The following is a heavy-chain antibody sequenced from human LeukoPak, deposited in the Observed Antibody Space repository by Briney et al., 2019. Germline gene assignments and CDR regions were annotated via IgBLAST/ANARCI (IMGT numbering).Heavy chain of an antibody. D-gene: IGHD4-17*01. CDR2: IYSGGST. J-gene: IGHJ4*02. V-gene: IGHV3-53*04. CDR3: ARDSPSDYGDYDYFDY. Sequence: GGSLRLSCAASGFTVSSNYMSWVRQAPGKGLEWVSVIYSGGSTYYADSVKGRFTISRHNSKNTLYLQMNSLRAEDTAVYYCARDSPSDYGDYDYFDYWGQGILVTVSS. CDR1: GFTVSSNY.